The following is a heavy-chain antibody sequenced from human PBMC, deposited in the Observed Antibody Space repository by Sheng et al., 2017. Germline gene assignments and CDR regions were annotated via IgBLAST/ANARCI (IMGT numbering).Heavy chain of an antibody. CDR1: GFIFSNNE. V-gene: IGHV3-48*03. D-gene: IGHD2-21*01. CDR3: VQGNCGSDCYRR. Sequence: EVQLVESGGALVQPGGSLTLSCGASGFIFSNNEMNWVRQAPGKGPEWLAYISSSGGTINYADSVMGRFTISRDDAKTSLYLQMNSLRADDTAAYYCVQGNCGSDCYRRWGHGTLVTVSS. CDR2: ISSSGGTI. J-gene: IGHJ4*01.